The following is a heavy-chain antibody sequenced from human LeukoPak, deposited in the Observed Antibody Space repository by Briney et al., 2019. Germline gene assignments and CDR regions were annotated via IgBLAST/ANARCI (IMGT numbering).Heavy chain of an antibody. J-gene: IGHJ3*02. V-gene: IGHV4-61*02. CDR3: ARGGEASYYYDSSGYQHDAFDI. D-gene: IGHD3-22*01. CDR1: GDSISSSSYY. CDR2: LYTSGST. Sequence: PSETLSLTCTVSGDSISSSSYYWNWIRQPAGKGLEWIGRLYTSGSTNYNPSLKSRVTISVDTSKNQFSLKLSSVTAADTAVYYCARGGEASYYYDSSGYQHDAFDIWGQGTMVTVSS.